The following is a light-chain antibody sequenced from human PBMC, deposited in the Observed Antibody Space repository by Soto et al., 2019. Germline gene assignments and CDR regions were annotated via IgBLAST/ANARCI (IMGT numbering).Light chain of an antibody. CDR2: AAS. CDR3: QQLNSYPPS. Sequence: DIQLTQSPSFLSASVGDRVTITCRASQGISSYLAWYQQKAGKAPKLLIYAASTLQSGVPSRFSGSGSGTEFTLTISSLQPEDFATYYCQQLNSYPPSFGGGTKVEIK. J-gene: IGKJ4*01. V-gene: IGKV1-9*01. CDR1: QGISSY.